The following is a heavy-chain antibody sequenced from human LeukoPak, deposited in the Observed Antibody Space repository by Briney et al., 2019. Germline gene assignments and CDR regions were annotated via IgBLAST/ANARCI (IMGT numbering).Heavy chain of an antibody. CDR1: GFTVSSNY. V-gene: IGHV3-53*01. CDR2: IYSGGST. Sequence: GGSLRLSCAASGFTVSSNYMSWVRQAPGKGLEWVSVIYSGGSTYYADSVRGRFTISRDNAKNSLYLQMNSLRAEDTAVYYCATTNNIATAGYYWGQGTLVTVSS. CDR3: ATTNNIATAGYY. J-gene: IGHJ4*02. D-gene: IGHD6-13*01.